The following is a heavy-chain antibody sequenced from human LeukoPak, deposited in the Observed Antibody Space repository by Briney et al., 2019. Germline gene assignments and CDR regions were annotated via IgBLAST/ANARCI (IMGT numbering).Heavy chain of an antibody. CDR2: MNPNSGNT. V-gene: IGHV1-8*03. Sequence: ASVKVSCKASGYTFTSYDINWVRQATGQGLEWMGWMNPNSGNTGYAQKFQGRVTITRNTSISTAYMELSSLRSEDTAVYYCARVRWYRAEEVPTTSGLDVWGKGTTVTVSS. CDR3: ARVRWYRAEEVPTTSGLDV. CDR1: GYTFTSYD. J-gene: IGHJ6*04. D-gene: IGHD4-23*01.